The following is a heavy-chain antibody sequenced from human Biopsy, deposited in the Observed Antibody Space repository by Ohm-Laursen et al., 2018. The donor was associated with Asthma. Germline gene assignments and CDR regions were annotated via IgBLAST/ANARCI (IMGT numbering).Heavy chain of an antibody. CDR2: IKHDGSEK. CDR1: GFTFGDYW. J-gene: IGHJ1*01. Sequence: GSLRLSCTASGFTFGDYWMSWVRQVPGQGLEWVANIKHDGSEKNHVDSLKGRFTISRDIAKNSLYLQMNSLRAEDTAVYYCARTFHFWSPYHAEHYQLWGQGTLVTVSS. D-gene: IGHD3-3*02. CDR3: ARTFHFWSPYHAEHYQL. V-gene: IGHV3-7*01.